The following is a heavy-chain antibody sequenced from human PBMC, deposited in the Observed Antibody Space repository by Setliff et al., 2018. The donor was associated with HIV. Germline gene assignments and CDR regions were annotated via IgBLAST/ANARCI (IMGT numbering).Heavy chain of an antibody. CDR1: GFIFGNYA. Sequence: GGSLRLSCAASGFIFGNYAMSWVRQAPGKGLEWVSAISGSGGSTYYADSVKGRFTISRDNSKNTLYLQMNSLRAEDTAVYYCARGTTLNVVPDAFDIWGQGTMVTVS. V-gene: IGHV3-23*01. CDR2: ISGSGGST. CDR3: ARGTTLNVVPDAFDI. J-gene: IGHJ3*02. D-gene: IGHD4-17*01.